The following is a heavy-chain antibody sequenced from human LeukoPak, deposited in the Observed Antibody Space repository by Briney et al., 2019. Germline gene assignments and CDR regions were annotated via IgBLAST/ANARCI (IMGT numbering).Heavy chain of an antibody. CDR1: GGSFNGYY. D-gene: IGHD3-10*01. V-gene: IGHV4-34*01. CDR3: ARGNYYGSGSYYYYYGMDV. J-gene: IGHJ6*04. Sequence: SETLSLTCAVYGGSFNGYYWSWIRQPPGKGLEWIGEINHSGSTNYNPSLKSRVTISVDTSKNQFSLKLSSVTAADTAVYYCARGNYYGSGSYYYYYGMDVWGKGTTVTVSS. CDR2: INHSGST.